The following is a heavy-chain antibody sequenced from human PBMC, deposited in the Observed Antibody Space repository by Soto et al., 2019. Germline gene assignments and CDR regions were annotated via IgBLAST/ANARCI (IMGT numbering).Heavy chain of an antibody. V-gene: IGHV3-48*01. Sequence: GGSLRLSCAASGFTFSSYSMNWVRQAPGKGLEWVSYISSSSSTIYYADSVKGRFTISRDNAKNSLYLQMNSLRAEDTAVYYFARVPNFFGELSHIDVWGQRTLDTVSS. D-gene: IGHD3-16*02. CDR2: ISSSSSTI. CDR3: ARVPNFFGELSHIDV. J-gene: IGHJ4*02. CDR1: GFTFSSYS.